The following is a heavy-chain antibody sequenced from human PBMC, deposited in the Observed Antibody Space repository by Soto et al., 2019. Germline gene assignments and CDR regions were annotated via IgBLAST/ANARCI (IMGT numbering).Heavy chain of an antibody. V-gene: IGHV4-30-4*01. D-gene: IGHD6-6*01. CDR3: ARGIYSTSSFFDS. Sequence: SETLSLTCTVSGDSISTADYYWNWIRQPQGKGLEWIGYIYYSGNTYHIPSLKSRVTISVDTSKNQISLKLNSVTAADTAVYYCARGIYSTSSFFDSWGQGTLVTVSS. J-gene: IGHJ4*02. CDR1: GDSISTADYY. CDR2: IYYSGNT.